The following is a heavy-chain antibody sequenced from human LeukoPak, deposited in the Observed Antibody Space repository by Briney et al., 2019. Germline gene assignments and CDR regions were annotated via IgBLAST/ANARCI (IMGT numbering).Heavy chain of an antibody. CDR1: GYTFTSYY. J-gene: IGHJ4*02. V-gene: IGHV1-46*03. CDR2: INPSGGST. Sequence: ASVKVSCKASGYTFTSYYMHWVRQAPGQGLEWMGIINPSGGSTSYAQKFQGRVTMTRDTSTSTVYMELSSLRSEDTAVYYCTRVWYYDSSGPPTIDYWGQGTLVTVSS. D-gene: IGHD3-22*01. CDR3: TRVWYYDSSGPPTIDY.